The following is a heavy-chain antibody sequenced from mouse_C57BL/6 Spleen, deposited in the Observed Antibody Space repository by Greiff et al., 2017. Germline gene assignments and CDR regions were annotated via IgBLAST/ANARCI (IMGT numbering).Heavy chain of an antibody. CDR3: ARERMNSSAWFAY. V-gene: IGHV1-53*01. CDR1: GYTFTSYW. J-gene: IGHJ3*01. Sequence: VQLQQPGTELVKPGASVKLSCKASGYTFTSYWMHWVKQRPGQGLEWIGNINPSNGGTNYNEKFKSKATLTVDKSSSTAYMQLSSLTSEDSAVXYCARERMNSSAWFAYWGQGTLVTVSA. D-gene: IGHD3-2*02. CDR2: INPSNGGT.